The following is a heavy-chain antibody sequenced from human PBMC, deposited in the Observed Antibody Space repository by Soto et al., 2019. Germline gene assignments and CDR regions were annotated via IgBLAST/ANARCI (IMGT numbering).Heavy chain of an antibody. CDR3: ARDRYRAGTMVRGVTWFDP. J-gene: IGHJ5*02. Sequence: PSETLSLTCTFSCGSIISGGYYWSWIRQHPGKGLEWIGYIYYSGSTYYNPSLKSRVTISVDTSKNQFSLKLSSVTAADTAVYYCARDRYRAGTMVRGVTWFDPWGQGTLVTVSS. CDR1: CGSIISGGYY. V-gene: IGHV4-31*03. CDR2: IYYSGST. D-gene: IGHD3-10*01.